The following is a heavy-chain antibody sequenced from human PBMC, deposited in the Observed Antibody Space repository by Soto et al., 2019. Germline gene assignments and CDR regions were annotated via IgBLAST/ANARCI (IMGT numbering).Heavy chain of an antibody. D-gene: IGHD3-16*01. J-gene: IGHJ4*02. CDR3: AIVMGEYSLPGSLDFNF. CDR2: VYYTGHT. Sequence: PSETLSLTCSVSNFSISSGFYWGWIRQSPAKGLEWLATVYYTGHTYYNPSLKSRTTISVDTSENQFSLKVTSVTAADTGFYYCAIVMGEYSLPGSLDFNFWGTGMLVTVSS. V-gene: IGHV4-38-2*02. CDR1: NFSISSGFY.